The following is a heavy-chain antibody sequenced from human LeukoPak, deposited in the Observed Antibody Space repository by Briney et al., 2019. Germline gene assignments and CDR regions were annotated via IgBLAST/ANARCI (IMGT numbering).Heavy chain of an antibody. CDR3: ARDLVGSRRNDAFDI. D-gene: IGHD1-26*01. CDR2: LSSSGSTI. CDR1: RFTGSDYY. Sequence: PGGSLRFSSSASRFTGSDYYMSWLRHAPGLGLEWVTYLSSSGSTISYAESVKGRITISRDNAKNSLYLQMKSMRAEDTAVYYCARDLVGSRRNDAFDIWGQGTMVTVSS. J-gene: IGHJ3*02. V-gene: IGHV3-11*01.